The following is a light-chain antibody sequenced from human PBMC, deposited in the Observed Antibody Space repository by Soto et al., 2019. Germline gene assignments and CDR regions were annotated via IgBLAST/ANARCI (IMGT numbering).Light chain of an antibody. Sequence: DIVMTQSPDSLAVPLGERATISCKSSQSVLYSPNNKNYLAWYQQKPGQPPKLVIYWASARESGVPDRFSGSGSGTDFTLTISSLQAEDVAVYYCQQYHTTPWTFGQGTKVEVK. CDR3: QQYHTTPWT. V-gene: IGKV4-1*01. J-gene: IGKJ1*01. CDR2: WAS. CDR1: QSVLYSPNNKNY.